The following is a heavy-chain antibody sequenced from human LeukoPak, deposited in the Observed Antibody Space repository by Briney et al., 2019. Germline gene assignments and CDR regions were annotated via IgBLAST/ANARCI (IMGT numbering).Heavy chain of an antibody. J-gene: IGHJ1*01. CDR1: GFTVSSNY. CDR2: IYSDSST. D-gene: IGHD7-27*01. Sequence: GGSLRLSCAASGFTVSSNYLSWVRKAPGKGLEGVSVIYSDSSTYYADSAKGRFTISRDNPKNTLYLQMNSLRPEDTAVYYCASVVITGGYFQHWGQGTLVTVSS. V-gene: IGHV3-66*02. CDR3: ASVVITGGYFQH.